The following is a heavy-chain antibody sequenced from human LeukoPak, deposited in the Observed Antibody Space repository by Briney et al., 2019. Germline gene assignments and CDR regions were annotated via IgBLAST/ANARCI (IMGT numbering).Heavy chain of an antibody. J-gene: IGHJ5*02. Sequence: ASVKVSCKASGGTFSSYAISWVRQAPGQGLEWMGRINPNSGGTNYAQKFQGRVTMTRDTSISTAYMELSRLRSDDTAVYYCAREPIGGPSGWYSNWFDPWGQGTLVTVSS. CDR3: AREPIGGPSGWYSNWFDP. CDR2: INPNSGGT. V-gene: IGHV1-2*06. D-gene: IGHD6-19*01. CDR1: GGTFSSYA.